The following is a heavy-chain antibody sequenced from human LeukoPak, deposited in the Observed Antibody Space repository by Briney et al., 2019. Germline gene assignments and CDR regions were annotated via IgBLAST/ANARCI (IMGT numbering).Heavy chain of an antibody. CDR3: ARGIPGNYGDYGSDY. V-gene: IGHV1-69*05. J-gene: IGHJ4*02. D-gene: IGHD4-17*01. CDR1: GGTFSSYA. CDR2: IIPIFGTA. Sequence: ASVTVSFKASGGTFSSYAISWVRQAPGQGLEWMGRIIPIFGTANYAQKFQGRVTITTDESTSTAYMELSSLRSEDTAVYYCARGIPGNYGDYGSDYWGEGTLVTVSS.